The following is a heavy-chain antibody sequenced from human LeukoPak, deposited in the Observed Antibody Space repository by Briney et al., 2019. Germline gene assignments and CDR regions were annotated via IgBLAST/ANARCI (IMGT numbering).Heavy chain of an antibody. CDR3: ARERGYYYDNEG. V-gene: IGHV1-2*02. Sequence: ASVKVSCKASGYTFTGYYMHWVRQAPGQGLEWMGWINPNNGGTRYAQEFQGRVTMTRDTSISTVYMELSRLTSDDTAVYSCARERGYYYDNEGWGQGTLVTVSS. J-gene: IGHJ4*02. CDR1: GYTFTGYY. D-gene: IGHD3-22*01. CDR2: INPNNGGT.